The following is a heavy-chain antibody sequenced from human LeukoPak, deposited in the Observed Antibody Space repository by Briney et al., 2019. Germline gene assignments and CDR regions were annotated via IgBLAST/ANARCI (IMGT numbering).Heavy chain of an antibody. Sequence: SVKVSCKASGGTFRSNAISWVRQAPGQGLEWMGGITPFFGTANYAQKFQGRVTITAVESMSTAYMELRSLRSDDTAVYYCARGSLLWFGELPHYYYYYGMDVWGQGTTVTVSS. D-gene: IGHD3-10*01. CDR3: ARGSLLWFGELPHYYYYYGMDV. CDR2: ITPFFGTA. J-gene: IGHJ6*02. CDR1: GGTFRSNA. V-gene: IGHV1-69*13.